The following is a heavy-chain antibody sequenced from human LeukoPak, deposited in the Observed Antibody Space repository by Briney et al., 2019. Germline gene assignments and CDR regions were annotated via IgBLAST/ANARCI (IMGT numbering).Heavy chain of an antibody. CDR3: ARDRWDSSGYYYSWFDP. Sequence: ETLSLTCTVSGGSISSYYWSWIRQPAGKGLEWIGRIYTSGSTNYNPSLKSRVTMSVDTSKNQFSLKLSSVTAADTAVFYCARDRWDSSGYYYSWFDPWGQGTLVTVSS. CDR2: IYTSGST. D-gene: IGHD3-22*01. J-gene: IGHJ5*02. V-gene: IGHV4-4*07. CDR1: GGSISSYY.